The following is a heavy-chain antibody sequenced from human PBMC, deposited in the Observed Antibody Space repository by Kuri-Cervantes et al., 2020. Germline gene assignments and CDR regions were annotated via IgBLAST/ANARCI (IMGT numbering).Heavy chain of an antibody. CDR3: ARGDGDAYYYYGMDV. Sequence: SETLSLTCAVYGGSFSGYYWSWIRQPPGKGLEWIGEIYHSGSTNYNPSLKSRVTISVDKSKNQFSLKLSSVTAADTAVYYCARGDGDAYYYYGMDVWGQGTTVTVSS. J-gene: IGHJ6*02. V-gene: IGHV4-34*01. D-gene: IGHD4-17*01. CDR1: GGSFSGYY. CDR2: IYHSGST.